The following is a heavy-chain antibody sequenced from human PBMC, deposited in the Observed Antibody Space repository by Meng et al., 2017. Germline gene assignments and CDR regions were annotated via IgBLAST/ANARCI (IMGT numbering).Heavy chain of an antibody. J-gene: IGHJ6*02. CDR2: IRSKAYGGTT. CDR1: GFTFGDYA. D-gene: IGHD6-19*01. Sequence: GESLKISCTASGFTFGDYAMSWVRQAPGKGLEWVGFIRSKAYGGTTEYAAYVKGRFTISRDDSKSIAYLQMNSLKTEDTAVYYCTRVQYSSGWYYHYYYYYGMDVWGQGTTVTVSS. CDR3: TRVQYSSGWYYHYYYYYGMDV. V-gene: IGHV3-49*04.